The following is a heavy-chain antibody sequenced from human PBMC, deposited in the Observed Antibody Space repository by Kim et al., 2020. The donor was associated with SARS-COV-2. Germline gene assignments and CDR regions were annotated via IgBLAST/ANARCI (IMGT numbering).Heavy chain of an antibody. Sequence: ECAATVKGSFTISRDYSKSIAYLQINSLKTEDTAVYYCSSYDILTGGVDYWGQGTLVTVSS. CDR3: SSYDILTGGVDY. J-gene: IGHJ4*02. D-gene: IGHD3-9*01. V-gene: IGHV3-49*02.